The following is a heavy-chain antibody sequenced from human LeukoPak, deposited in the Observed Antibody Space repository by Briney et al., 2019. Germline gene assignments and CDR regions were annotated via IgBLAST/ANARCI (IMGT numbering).Heavy chain of an antibody. V-gene: IGHV4-30-4*01. J-gene: IGHJ6*02. CDR3: AKGLGYCSSTSCYGYYYGMDV. CDR1: GGSISRGDYY. Sequence: PSETLSLTCTVSGGSISRGDYYWSWIRQPPGKGLEWIGYIYYSGSTYYNPSLKSRVTISVDTSKNQFSLKLSSVTAADTAVYYCAKGLGYCSSTSCYGYYYGMDVWGQGTTVTVSS. D-gene: IGHD2-2*01. CDR2: IYYSGST.